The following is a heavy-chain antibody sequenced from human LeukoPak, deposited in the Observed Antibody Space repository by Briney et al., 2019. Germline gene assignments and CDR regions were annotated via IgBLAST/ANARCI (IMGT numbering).Heavy chain of an antibody. D-gene: IGHD3-10*01. CDR1: GFTFSDYY. J-gene: IGHJ4*02. V-gene: IGHV3-23*01. CDR3: AKSTRFTMVRGASDY. Sequence: PGGSLRLSCAASGFTFSDYYMSWIRQAPGKGLEWVSAISGSGGSTYYADSVKGRFTISRDNSKNTLYLQMNSLRAEDTAVYYCAKSTRFTMVRGASDYWGQGTLVTVSS. CDR2: ISGSGGST.